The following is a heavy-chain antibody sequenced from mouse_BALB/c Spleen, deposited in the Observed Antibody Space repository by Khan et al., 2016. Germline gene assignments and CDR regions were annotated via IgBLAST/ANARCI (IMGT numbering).Heavy chain of an antibody. CDR3: ARYDGYYYAMDY. CDR1: GYAFTNYL. D-gene: IGHD2-3*01. Sequence: VQLQESGAELVRPGTSVKVSCKASGYAFTNYLIEWVKQRPGQGLEWIGVINPGSGGTNYNEKFKGKATLTADKSSSTAYKQLSSLTSDDSAVYFCARYDGYYYAMDYWGQGTSVTVSS. V-gene: IGHV1-54*01. CDR2: INPGSGGT. J-gene: IGHJ4*01.